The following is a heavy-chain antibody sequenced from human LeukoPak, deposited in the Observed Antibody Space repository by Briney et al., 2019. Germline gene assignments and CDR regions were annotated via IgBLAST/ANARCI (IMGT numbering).Heavy chain of an antibody. CDR2: ISSSSSYI. Sequence: GGSLRLSCAASGFTFSSYSMNWVRQAPGKGLEWVSSISSSSSYIYYADSVKGRFTISRDNAKNSLYLQMNSLRAEDTAVYYCARDVTRGFRGGSYFDYWGQGTLVTVSS. CDR3: ARDVTRGFRGGSYFDY. CDR1: GFTFSSYS. J-gene: IGHJ4*02. D-gene: IGHD3-16*01. V-gene: IGHV3-21*01.